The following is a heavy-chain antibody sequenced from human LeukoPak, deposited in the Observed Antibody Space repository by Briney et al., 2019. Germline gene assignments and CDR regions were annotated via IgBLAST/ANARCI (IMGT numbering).Heavy chain of an antibody. CDR1: GYTIANYW. Sequence: GATVKVSCKASGYTIANYWVHWVRQAPGQGLEWMGRIIPIFGTANYAQKFQGRVTITTDESTSTAYMELSSLRSEDTAVYYCARDQGGGYNSVDYWGQGTLVTVSS. V-gene: IGHV1-69*05. CDR2: IIPIFGTA. D-gene: IGHD2-15*01. CDR3: ARDQGGGYNSVDY. J-gene: IGHJ4*02.